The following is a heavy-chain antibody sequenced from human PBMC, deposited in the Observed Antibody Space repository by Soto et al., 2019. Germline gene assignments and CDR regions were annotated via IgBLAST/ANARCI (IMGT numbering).Heavy chain of an antibody. J-gene: IGHJ4*02. Sequence: GGSLRLSCAASGFTFSSYVMSWVRQAPGKGLEWVSAISGSGGSTYYADSVKGRFTISRDNSKNTLYLQMNSLRAEDTAVYYCAKVDYGDYSPFDYWGQGTLVTVSS. CDR2: ISGSGGST. CDR3: AKVDYGDYSPFDY. D-gene: IGHD4-17*01. CDR1: GFTFSSYV. V-gene: IGHV3-23*01.